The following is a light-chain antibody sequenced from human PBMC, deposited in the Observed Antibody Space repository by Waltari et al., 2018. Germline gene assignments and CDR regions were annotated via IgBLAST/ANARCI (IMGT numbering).Light chain of an antibody. J-gene: IGKJ4*01. Sequence: DIQMTQSPSSLSASVGDSVTITCRASQTISTYLNWYQQTAGKAPKRLIYAASALQSGVPSRFRGSGSGTDFTLTITSLQSEDSAVYYCQQYHNWPPLTFGGGTKVEIK. CDR2: AAS. CDR3: QQYHNWPPLT. CDR1: QTISTY. V-gene: IGKV1-39*01.